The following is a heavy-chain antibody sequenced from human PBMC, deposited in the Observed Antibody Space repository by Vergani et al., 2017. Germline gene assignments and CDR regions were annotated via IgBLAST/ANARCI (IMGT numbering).Heavy chain of an antibody. V-gene: IGHV5-51*03. J-gene: IGHJ5*02. D-gene: IGHD3-3*01. CDR2: IYAGDSDV. CDR1: GYSITNYW. Sequence: EVQLVQSGAEVKKPGESLKISCQGSGYSITNYWIAWVRQRPGKGLEWMGIIYAGDSDVRYSPSFQGQVTMSVDKSLSTAYLQWSSLKVSDTATYYCAKTHDFSSLYSSYNWFGPWGQGTQVTGSS. CDR3: AKTHDFSSLYSSYNWFGP.